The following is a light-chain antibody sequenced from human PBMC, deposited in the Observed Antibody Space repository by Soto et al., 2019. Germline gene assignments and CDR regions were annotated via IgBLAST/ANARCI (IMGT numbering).Light chain of an antibody. V-gene: IGKV3-15*01. CDR1: QSISRN. CDR2: GAS. Sequence: MSKSPPTLYVSPGERATLSCRASQSISRNLAWFQQKPGQAPSLLIFGASTRAAGIPARFSGSVSGSEFTLTISSLQSEDFAVYYCQQYNNWPGTVGQGTKVDIK. J-gene: IGKJ1*01. CDR3: QQYNNWPGT.